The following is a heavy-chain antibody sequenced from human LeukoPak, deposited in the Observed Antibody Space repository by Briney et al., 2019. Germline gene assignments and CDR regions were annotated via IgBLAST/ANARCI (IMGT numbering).Heavy chain of an antibody. Sequence: GESLKTSFKGPGYSFTTYWIGWVRQIPGKGLDWMGIIYPGESETRYSPSLQGQVTMSADKSIITAYLQWSSLKASDTAMYYCARVITIFGVVKGPFDIWGQGTLVTVSS. V-gene: IGHV5-51*01. CDR2: IYPGESET. J-gene: IGHJ3*02. CDR3: ARVITIFGVVKGPFDI. D-gene: IGHD3-3*01. CDR1: GYSFTTYW.